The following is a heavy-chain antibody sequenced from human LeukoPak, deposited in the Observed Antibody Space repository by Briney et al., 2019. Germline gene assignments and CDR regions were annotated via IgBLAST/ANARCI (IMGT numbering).Heavy chain of an antibody. CDR2: INPAAGAT. Sequence: GASVNVSCKASGYSFTAYYVHWVRQAPGQGLEWMAIINPAAGATIYAQKFQGRVTVTGDSSTSIVYLELSGLRSVDTARYYCARDLLRGSYYTPDYWGQGTLVTVSS. J-gene: IGHJ4*02. D-gene: IGHD1-26*01. CDR1: GYSFTAYY. V-gene: IGHV1-46*01. CDR3: ARDLLRGSYYTPDY.